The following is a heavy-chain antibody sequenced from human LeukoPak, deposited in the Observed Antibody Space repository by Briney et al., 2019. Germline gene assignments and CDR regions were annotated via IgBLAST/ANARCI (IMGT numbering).Heavy chain of an antibody. CDR2: ISGTSSPR. V-gene: IGHV3-48*04. CDR1: GFTFSSYS. D-gene: IGHD4-17*01. J-gene: IGHJ4*02. CDR3: ARDVYGDYAIDY. Sequence: GGSLGLSCAASGFTFSSYSMNWVRQAPGKGLEWVSYISGTSSPRYYADSVKGRFTITRDNAKNSLYLQMNSLRAEDTAVYYCARDVYGDYAIDYWGQGTLVTVSS.